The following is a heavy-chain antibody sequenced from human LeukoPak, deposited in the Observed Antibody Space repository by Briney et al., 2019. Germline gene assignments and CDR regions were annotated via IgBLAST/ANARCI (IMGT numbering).Heavy chain of an antibody. D-gene: IGHD5/OR15-5a*01. CDR2: INRDGSDK. J-gene: IGHJ4*02. CDR3: ARNVYTLY. CDR1: GFTFSSYW. Sequence: GGSLRLSCAASGFTFSSYWMSWVRQAPGKGLEWVANINRDGSDKYYVDSVKGRFAISRDNAKNSLYLQMNSLRAEDTAVYYCARNVYTLYWGQGTLVTVSS. V-gene: IGHV3-7*03.